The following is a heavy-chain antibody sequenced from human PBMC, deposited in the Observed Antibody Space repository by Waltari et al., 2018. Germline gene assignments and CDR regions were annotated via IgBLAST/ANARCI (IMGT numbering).Heavy chain of an antibody. CDR2: IYYSGST. CDR3: TRGGGGSRGWFDP. J-gene: IGHJ5*02. V-gene: IGHV4-39*07. Sequence: QLQLQESGPGLVKPSETLSLTCTVSGGSISSSSYYWGWIRQPPGKGLEWIGSIYYSGSTYYNPSLKSRVTISVDTSKNQFSLKLSSVTAADTAVYYCTRGGGGSRGWFDPWGQGTLVTVSS. CDR1: GGSISSSSYY. D-gene: IGHD2-15*01.